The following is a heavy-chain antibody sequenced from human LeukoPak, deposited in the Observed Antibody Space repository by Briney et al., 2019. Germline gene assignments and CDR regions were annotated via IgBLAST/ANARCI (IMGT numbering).Heavy chain of an antibody. V-gene: IGHV3-30*04. CDR2: IPYDGSNK. D-gene: IGHD3-10*01. CDR3: AGDRGFGELLSDYFYDYVMDV. CDR1: GFVFSSYV. Sequence: PGGSLRLSCAASGFVFSSYVMHWVRQAPGKGLEWVAVIPYDGSNKYYADSVKGRFTISRDNSKNTLYLQMNSLRAEDTAVYYCAGDRGFGELLSDYFYDYVMDVWGQGTTVTVSS. J-gene: IGHJ6*02.